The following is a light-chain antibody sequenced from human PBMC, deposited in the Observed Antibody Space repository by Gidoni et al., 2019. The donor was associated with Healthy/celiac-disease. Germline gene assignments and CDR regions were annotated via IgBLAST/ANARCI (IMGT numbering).Light chain of an antibody. CDR1: QSISSW. CDR3: QQYNSYLT. V-gene: IGKV1-5*01. J-gene: IGKJ3*01. Sequence: DIQMTKSPSTLSASVGDRVTITCRASQSISSWLAWYQQKPGKAPKLLIYDASSLESGVPSRFSGSGSGTEFTLTISSLQPDDFATYYCQQYNSYLTLGPGTKVDIK. CDR2: DAS.